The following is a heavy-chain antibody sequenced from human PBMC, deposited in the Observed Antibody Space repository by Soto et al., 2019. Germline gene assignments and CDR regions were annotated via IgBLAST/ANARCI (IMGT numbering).Heavy chain of an antibody. CDR3: ARDLSYYDFWSGYYRTYYYYGMDV. CDR2: IWYEGSNK. J-gene: IGHJ6*02. Sequence: PGGSLRLSCAASGFTFSSYVMHWVRQAPGKGLERVAVIWYEGSNKYYADSVKGRFTISRDNSKNTLYLQMNSLRAEDTAVYYCARDLSYYDFWSGYYRTYYYYGMDVWGQGTTVTVSS. D-gene: IGHD3-3*01. CDR1: GFTFSSYV. V-gene: IGHV3-33*01.